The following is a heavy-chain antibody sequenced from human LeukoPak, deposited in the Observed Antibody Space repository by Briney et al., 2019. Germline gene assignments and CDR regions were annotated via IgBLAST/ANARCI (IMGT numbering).Heavy chain of an antibody. CDR1: GLPFSSNA. D-gene: IGHD4-17*01. CDR2: ISGSGGST. CDR3: AKDKDYGDYGFDY. J-gene: IGHJ4*02. Sequence: GGPLRPPCAASGLPFSSNAMSWAGQPPGKGLEGASAISGSGGSTYYADSVKGRFTISRDNSKNTLYLQMNSLRAEDTAVYYCAKDKDYGDYGFDYWGQGTLVTVSS. V-gene: IGHV3-23*01.